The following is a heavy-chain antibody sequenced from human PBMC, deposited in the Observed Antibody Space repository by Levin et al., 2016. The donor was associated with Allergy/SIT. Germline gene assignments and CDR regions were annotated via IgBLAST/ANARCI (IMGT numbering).Heavy chain of an antibody. Sequence: WIRQPPGKGLEWVGFIRSKAYGGTTGYAASVKGRFTISRDDSKSIAYLQMNSLKTEDTAVYYCTRDAGRSSGYYSDYWGQGTLVTVSS. D-gene: IGHD3-22*01. J-gene: IGHJ4*02. CDR3: TRDAGRSSGYYSDY. CDR2: IRSKAYGGTT. V-gene: IGHV3-49*02.